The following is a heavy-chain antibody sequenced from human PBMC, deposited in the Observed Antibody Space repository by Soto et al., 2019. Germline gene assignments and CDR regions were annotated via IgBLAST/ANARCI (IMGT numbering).Heavy chain of an antibody. V-gene: IGHV3-7*01. D-gene: IGHD1-20*01. CDR2: IKQDGNEA. J-gene: IGHJ5*02. CDR1: RFTFTSSW. Sequence: EVQLVESGGGLVQPGGSLRLSCAVSRFTFTSSWMSWVRQAPGKGLEWVANIKQDGNEAYYLDSVQGRFTISRDNAWTSLYLQMNSLSADDTAVYYCAGIQNNWFDPWGQGTLVTVAS. CDR3: AGIQNNWFDP.